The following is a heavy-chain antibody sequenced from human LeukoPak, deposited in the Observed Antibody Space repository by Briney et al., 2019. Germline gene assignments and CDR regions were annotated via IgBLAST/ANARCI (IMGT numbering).Heavy chain of an antibody. Sequence: GRSLRLSCAASGFTFSSYGMHLVRQAPGKGLEWVAVIWYDGSNKYYADSVKGRFTISRDNSKNTLYLQMNSLRAEDTAVYYCARDRGGYCTSTSCYGIDYWGQGTLVTVSS. J-gene: IGHJ4*02. CDR1: GFTFSSYG. D-gene: IGHD2-2*01. CDR3: ARDRGGYCTSTSCYGIDY. CDR2: IWYDGSNK. V-gene: IGHV3-33*01.